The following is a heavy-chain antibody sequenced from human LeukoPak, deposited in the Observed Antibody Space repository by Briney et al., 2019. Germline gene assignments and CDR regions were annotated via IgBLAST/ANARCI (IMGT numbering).Heavy chain of an antibody. CDR3: AKVDYYNSSTDY. V-gene: IGHV3-30*02. D-gene: IGHD3-22*01. J-gene: IGHJ4*02. Sequence: GGSLRLSCAASGFTFSSYSMNWVRQAPDKGLEWVAFIRYDGSDKYYADSVKGRFTISRDNSKNTLYLQMNSLRAEDTAVYYCAKVDYYNSSTDYWGQGTLVTVSS. CDR2: IRYDGSDK. CDR1: GFTFSSYS.